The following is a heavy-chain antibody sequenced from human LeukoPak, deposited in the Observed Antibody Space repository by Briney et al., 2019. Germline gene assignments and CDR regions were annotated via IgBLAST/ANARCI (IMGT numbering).Heavy chain of an antibody. CDR2: IYTDGTT. D-gene: IGHD6-13*01. V-gene: IGHV3-53*01. Sequence: GGSLRLSCAVSGFTVSSIYMSWVRQAPGKGLEWVSLIYTDGTTYYSESVKGRFTTSRDNSRNTLYLQMDSLRVEDTATYYCAADTHSRSWFDHWGQGTLVTVSS. CDR1: GFTVSSIY. CDR3: AADTHSRSWFDH. J-gene: IGHJ5*02.